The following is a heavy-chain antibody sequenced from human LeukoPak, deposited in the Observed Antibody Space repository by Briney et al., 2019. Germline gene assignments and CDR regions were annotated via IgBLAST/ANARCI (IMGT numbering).Heavy chain of an antibody. V-gene: IGHV1-46*01. J-gene: IGHJ4*02. CDR3: ARTAARRFDY. CDR1: GYTFPSYF. Sequence: ASVKVSCKASGYTFPSYFMHWVRQAPGQGLEWMGIINPTGGSTTYAQKFQGRVTITRDTSTSTVYMELSSLRSDDTAVYYCARTAARRFDYWGQGTLVTVSS. D-gene: IGHD6-6*01. CDR2: INPTGGST.